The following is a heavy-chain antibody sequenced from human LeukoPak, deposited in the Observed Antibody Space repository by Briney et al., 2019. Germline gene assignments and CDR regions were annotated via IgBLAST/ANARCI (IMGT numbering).Heavy chain of an antibody. CDR3: ARTDALYCSSTSCYDY. CDR2: IYYSGST. Sequence: SETLSLTCTVSGGSVSSGFYYWSWIRRPPGKGLEWIGYIYYSGSTNYNPSLKSRVTISVDTSKNQFSLKLRSVTAADTAVYYCARTDALYCSSTSCYDYWGQGTLVTVSS. V-gene: IGHV4-61*01. D-gene: IGHD2-2*01. J-gene: IGHJ4*02. CDR1: GGSVSSGFYY.